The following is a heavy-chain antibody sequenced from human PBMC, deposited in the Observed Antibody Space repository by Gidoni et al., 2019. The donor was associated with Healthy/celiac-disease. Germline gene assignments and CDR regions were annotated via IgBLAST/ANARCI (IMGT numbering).Heavy chain of an antibody. CDR2: INPSGGST. J-gene: IGHJ4*02. V-gene: IGHV1-46*01. CDR1: GYTFTSYY. Sequence: QVQLVQSGAEVKKPGASVKVSCKASGYTFTSYYMHWVRQAPGQGLEWMGIINPSGGSTSYAQKCQGRVTMTRDTSTSTVYMELSSLRSEDTAVYYCARVCSSGWIDYWGQGTLVTVSS. D-gene: IGHD6-19*01. CDR3: ARVCSSGWIDY.